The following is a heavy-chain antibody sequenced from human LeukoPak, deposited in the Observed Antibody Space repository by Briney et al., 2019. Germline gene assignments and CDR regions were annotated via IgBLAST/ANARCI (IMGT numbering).Heavy chain of an antibody. CDR1: GGTFSSYA. V-gene: IGHV1-69*06. CDR2: IIPIFGTA. D-gene: IGHD2-2*02. CDR3: ATGRYQLLYDWFDP. Sequence: SVKVSCKASGGTFSSYAISWVRQAPGQGLEWMGGIIPIFGTANYAQKFQGRVTMTEDTSTDTAYMELSSLRSEDTAVYYCATGRYQLLYDWFDPWGQGTLVTVSS. J-gene: IGHJ5*02.